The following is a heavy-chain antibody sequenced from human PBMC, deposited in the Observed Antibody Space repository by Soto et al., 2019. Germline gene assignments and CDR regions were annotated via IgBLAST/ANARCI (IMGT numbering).Heavy chain of an antibody. J-gene: IGHJ6*02. CDR2: IIPIFGTA. D-gene: IGHD3-10*01. Sequence: QVQLVQSGAEVKTPGSSVKVSCKASGGTFSSYAISWVRQAPGQGLEWMGGIIPIFGTANYAQKFQGRVTITADESTSTAYMALSSLRSEDTAVYYCASTAHGGFNFGMDVWGQGTTVTVSS. V-gene: IGHV1-69*01. CDR3: ASTAHGGFNFGMDV. CDR1: GGTFSSYA.